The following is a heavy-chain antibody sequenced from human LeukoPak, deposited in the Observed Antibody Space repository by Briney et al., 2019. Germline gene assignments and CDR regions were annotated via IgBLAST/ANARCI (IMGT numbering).Heavy chain of an antibody. J-gene: IGHJ4*02. CDR2: ISSSSSYI. CDR1: GFTFSSYS. V-gene: IGHV3-21*01. CDR3: ARDLGRDSSVGLSSDY. D-gene: IGHD3-22*01. Sequence: GGSLGLSCAASGFTFSSYSMNWVRQAPGKGLEWVSSISSSSSYIYYADSVKGRFTISRDNAKNSLYLQMNSLRAEDTAVYYCARDLGRDSSVGLSSDYWGQGTLVTVSS.